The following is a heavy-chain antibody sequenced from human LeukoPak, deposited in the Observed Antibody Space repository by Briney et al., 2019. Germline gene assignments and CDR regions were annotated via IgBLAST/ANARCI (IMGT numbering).Heavy chain of an antibody. D-gene: IGHD6-13*01. CDR3: ARPYSSRWDDWFDP. J-gene: IGHJ5*02. CDR2: INPDSGGT. CDR1: GYTFTAYY. Sequence: ASMKVSCKASGYTFTAYYVHWLRQAPGQGLEWMGWINPDSGGTDYAQKFQGRVTMTTDTSISTSYMELSRLTSDDTAVYYCARPYSSRWDDWFDPWGQGTLVTVSS. V-gene: IGHV1-2*02.